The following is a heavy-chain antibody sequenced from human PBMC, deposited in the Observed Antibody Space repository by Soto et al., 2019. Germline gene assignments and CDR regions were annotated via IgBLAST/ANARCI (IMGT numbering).Heavy chain of an antibody. CDR1: GDSVSTHYW. D-gene: IGHD2-2*01. CDR3: ARNGDCSSSRCNVGWFDP. Sequence: QVQLQESGPGLVKPSGTLSLTCAVSGDSVSTHYWWSWVRQSPGKGLEWIGETHHSGSTHYNPSLNSRVTISVDKSKNGFSLKLTSVTAADTAVYYCARNGDCSSSRCNVGWFDPWGRGTLVTVSS. V-gene: IGHV4-4*02. CDR2: THHSGST. J-gene: IGHJ5*02.